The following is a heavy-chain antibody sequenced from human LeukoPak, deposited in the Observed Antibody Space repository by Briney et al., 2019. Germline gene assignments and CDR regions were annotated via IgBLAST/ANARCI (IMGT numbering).Heavy chain of an antibody. CDR2: FYYSGST. CDR3: ARHFNARYYDSSGYPDY. J-gene: IGHJ4*02. Sequence: SETLSLTCTVSGGSISRTIYYWGWIRQSPGKGLERIGSFYYSGSTYYNPSLKSRVTISVDTSKNQFSLKLSSVTAADTAVYYCARHFNARYYDSSGYPDYWGQGTLVTVSS. V-gene: IGHV4-39*01. CDR1: GGSISRTIYY. D-gene: IGHD3-22*01.